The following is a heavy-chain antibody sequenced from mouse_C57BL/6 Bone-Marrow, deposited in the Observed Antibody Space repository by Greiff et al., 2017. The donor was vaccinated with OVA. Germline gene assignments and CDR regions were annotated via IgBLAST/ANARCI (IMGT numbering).Heavy chain of an antibody. J-gene: IGHJ3*01. CDR1: GYAFSSYW. CDR3: ARREAYSPFAY. D-gene: IGHD2-12*01. V-gene: IGHV1-80*01. Sequence: LQQSGASVKISCKASGYAFSSYWMNWVKQRPGKGLEWIGQIYPGDGDTNYNGKFKGKATLTADKSSSTAYMQLSSLTSEDSAVYFCARREAYSPFAYWGQGTLVTVSA. CDR2: IYPGDGDT.